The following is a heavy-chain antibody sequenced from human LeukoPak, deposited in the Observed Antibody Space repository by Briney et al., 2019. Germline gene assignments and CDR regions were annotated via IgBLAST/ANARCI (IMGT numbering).Heavy chain of an antibody. CDR2: IFHDGTT. Sequence: PSGTLSLTCAVSGGSISSSNWWSWVRQPPGKGLEWIGDIFHDGTTNFNPSLKSRLTISTDKSKDQFSLKLSSVTAADTAVYYCARLGLYDSSGYYYVWGQGTLVTVSS. V-gene: IGHV4-4*02. CDR3: ARLGLYDSSGYYYV. D-gene: IGHD3-22*01. J-gene: IGHJ1*01. CDR1: GGSISSSNW.